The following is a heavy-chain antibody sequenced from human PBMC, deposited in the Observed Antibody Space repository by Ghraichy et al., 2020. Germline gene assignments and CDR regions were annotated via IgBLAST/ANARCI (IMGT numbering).Heavy chain of an antibody. D-gene: IGHD6-13*01. CDR1: GFTFSSYS. CDR2: ISSSGSFI. Sequence: GESLNISCAASGFTFSSYSMNWVRQAPGKGLEWVSSISSSGSFIYFADSLKGRFTISRDNAKNSLYLQMNSLRAEDTAVYYCARVAVAGTTIDYWGQGTLVTVSS. J-gene: IGHJ4*02. V-gene: IGHV3-21*01. CDR3: ARVAVAGTTIDY.